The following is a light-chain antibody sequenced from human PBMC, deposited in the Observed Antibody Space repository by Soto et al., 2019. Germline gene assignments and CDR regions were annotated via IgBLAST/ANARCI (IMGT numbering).Light chain of an antibody. Sequence: EIVLTQSPGTLSLSPGQISSLSCRATQSVSSNYLAWYKQKPGHAPRLLIYGASTRATGIPARLSGSGSGTEFTLTISSMKSEDFAVYHCQQYNNWLTFGGGTKVDIK. CDR3: QQYNNWLT. CDR1: QSVSSN. J-gene: IGKJ4*01. CDR2: GAS. V-gene: IGKV3-15*01.